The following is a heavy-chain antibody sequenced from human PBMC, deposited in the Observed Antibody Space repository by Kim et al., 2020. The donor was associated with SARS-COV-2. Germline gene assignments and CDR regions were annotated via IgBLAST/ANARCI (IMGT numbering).Heavy chain of an antibody. J-gene: IGHJ3*02. V-gene: IGHV4-34*01. D-gene: IGHD3-16*02. CDR3: ARVQRGSYRYLDAFDI. Sequence: SETLSLTCAVYGGSFSGYYWSWIRQPPGKGLEWIGEINHSGSTNYNPSLKSRVTISVDTSKNQFSLKLSSVTAADTAVYYCARVQRGSYRYLDAFDIWGQGTMVTVSS. CDR2: INHSGST. CDR1: GGSFSGYY.